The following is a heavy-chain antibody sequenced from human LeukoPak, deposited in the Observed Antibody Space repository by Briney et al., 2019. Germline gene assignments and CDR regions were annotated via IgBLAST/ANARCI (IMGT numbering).Heavy chain of an antibody. Sequence: GGSLRLSCAASGFTLSSYAMSWVRQAPGKGLEWVSAISGSGGSTYYADSVKGRFTISRDNSKNTLYLQMNSLRAEDTAVYYCAKGKTMIVVVIRYFDYWGQGTLVTVSS. D-gene: IGHD3-22*01. CDR2: ISGSGGST. V-gene: IGHV3-23*01. CDR3: AKGKTMIVVVIRYFDY. CDR1: GFTLSSYA. J-gene: IGHJ4*02.